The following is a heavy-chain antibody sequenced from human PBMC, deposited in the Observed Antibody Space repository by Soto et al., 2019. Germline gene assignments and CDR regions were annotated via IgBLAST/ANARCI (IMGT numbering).Heavy chain of an antibody. CDR3: ARAWGRVFDY. D-gene: IGHD3-16*01. J-gene: IGHJ4*02. V-gene: IGHV4-61*08. CDR2: IFYSGST. CDR1: GGTINNGGYY. Sequence: PSXTLSLTCTVSGGTINNGGYYWSWIRQHPGKGLESIGYIFYSGSTNYNPSLKSRVTISVDTSKNQFSLKLSSVTAADTAVYYCARAWGRVFDYWGQGTLVTVSS.